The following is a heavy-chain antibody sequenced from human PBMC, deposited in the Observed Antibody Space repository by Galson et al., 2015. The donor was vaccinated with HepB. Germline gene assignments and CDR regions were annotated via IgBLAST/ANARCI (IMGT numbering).Heavy chain of an antibody. D-gene: IGHD6-13*01. CDR3: ARDRRITAATTWFDP. Sequence: SVKVSCKASGYSFTSYAIHWLRQAPGQSLEWMGWTNAGNGNTKYSQTFQGRVTITRDTSASTAYMELSSLRSEDTAVYYCARDRRITAATTWFDPWGQGTLVTVPS. V-gene: IGHV1-3*01. CDR1: GYSFTSYA. CDR2: TNAGNGNT. J-gene: IGHJ5*02.